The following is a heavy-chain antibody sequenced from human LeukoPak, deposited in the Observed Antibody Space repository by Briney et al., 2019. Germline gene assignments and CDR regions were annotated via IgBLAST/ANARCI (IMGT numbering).Heavy chain of an antibody. V-gene: IGHV4-34*01. CDR2: INHSGSA. D-gene: IGHD3-22*01. CDR1: GGPFSGYY. J-gene: IGHJ4*02. Sequence: SYTLSLTCAVYGGPFSGYYWSWIRQPPGKELNWIGEINHSGSANYNPSLKSRVTISVDMSKNQFSLKLSSVTAADTAVYYCARARGDYYDSSGYYSAFDYWGQGTLVTVSS. CDR3: ARARGDYYDSSGYYSAFDY.